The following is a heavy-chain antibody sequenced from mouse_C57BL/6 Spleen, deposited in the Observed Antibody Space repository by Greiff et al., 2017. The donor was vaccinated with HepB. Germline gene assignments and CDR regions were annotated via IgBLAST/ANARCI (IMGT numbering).Heavy chain of an antibody. J-gene: IGHJ2*01. CDR1: GFTSSSYA. V-gene: IGHV5-4*01. Sequence: EVQVVESGGGLVKPGGSLKLSCAASGFTSSSYAMSWVRQTPEKRLEWVATISDGGSYTYYPDNVKGRFTISRDNAKNNLYLQMSHLKAEDTAMYYCARDNYYGSSYFDYWGQGTTLTVSS. CDR3: ARDNYYGSSYFDY. CDR2: ISDGGSYT. D-gene: IGHD1-1*01.